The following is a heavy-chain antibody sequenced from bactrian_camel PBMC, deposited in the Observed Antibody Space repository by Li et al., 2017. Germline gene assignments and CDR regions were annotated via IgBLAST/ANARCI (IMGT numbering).Heavy chain of an antibody. CDR3: AAAATWRDCRGSSADFPY. CDR1: GLRFDDSN. V-gene: IGHV3S55*01. Sequence: HVQLVESGGGSVQAGGSLRLSCTASGLRFDDSNMGWSRQAPGHECELVSTLNSDGSTYYADSTKGRFTASRDNAKNALYLQMNSLKPQDTATYYCAAAATWRDCRGSSADFPYSGQGTQVTV. J-gene: IGHJ6*01. CDR2: LNSDGST. D-gene: IGHD1*01.